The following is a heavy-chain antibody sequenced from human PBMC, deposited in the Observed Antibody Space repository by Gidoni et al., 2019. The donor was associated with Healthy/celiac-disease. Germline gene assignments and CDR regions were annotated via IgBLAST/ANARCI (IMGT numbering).Heavy chain of an antibody. CDR2: INPNSGGT. V-gene: IGHV1-2*02. Sequence: QVQLVQSGAEVKKPGASVKVSCKASGYTFTGYYIHWVRLAPGQGLEWMGWINPNSGGTNDAQKFQGRVTMTRDTSISTAYMELSRLRSDDTAVYYCARGCRTTVTAVGYYYYYYMDVWGKGTTVTVSS. CDR1: GYTFTGYY. J-gene: IGHJ6*03. CDR3: ARGCRTTVTAVGYYYYYYMDV. D-gene: IGHD4-4*01.